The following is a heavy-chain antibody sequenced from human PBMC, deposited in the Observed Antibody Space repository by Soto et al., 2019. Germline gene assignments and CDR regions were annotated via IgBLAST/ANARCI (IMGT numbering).Heavy chain of an antibody. Sequence: PSETLSLTCAVYGPSFSGYYWSWIRQPPGKGLEWIGEINHSGSTNYNTSLKSRVTISVDTSKNQISLMLSSMTAADTAVYYCAGPWSSFDSWGQGTMVTVSS. CDR2: INHSGST. CDR1: GPSFSGYY. D-gene: IGHD2-15*01. CDR3: AGPWSSFDS. J-gene: IGHJ4*02. V-gene: IGHV4-34*01.